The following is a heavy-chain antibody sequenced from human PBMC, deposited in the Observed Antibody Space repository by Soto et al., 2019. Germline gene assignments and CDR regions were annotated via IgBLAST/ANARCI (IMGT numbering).Heavy chain of an antibody. Sequence: SETLSLTCAVYGGSFSGYYWSWIRQPPGKGLEWIGEINHSGSTNYNPSLKSRVTISVDTSKNQFSLKLSSVTAADTAVYYCARGSFEVLRYYYYYYGMDVWGQGTTVTVSS. D-gene: IGHD3-9*01. CDR3: ARGSFEVLRYYYYYYGMDV. J-gene: IGHJ6*02. V-gene: IGHV4-34*01. CDR1: GGSFSGYY. CDR2: INHSGST.